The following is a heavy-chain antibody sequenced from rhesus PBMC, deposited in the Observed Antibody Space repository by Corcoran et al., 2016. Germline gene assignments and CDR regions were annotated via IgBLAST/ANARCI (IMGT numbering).Heavy chain of an antibody. CDR1: GGSISSGYYY. Sequence: QVQLQESGPAVVKPSETLSLTCAVSGGSISSGYYYWSWIRQPPGKGLEWIGYITYSGSTSSNPSLNGRFAISRDTSKNQFSLKLSSVTAADTAVYYCASQPYSGSWNYFDYWGQGVLVTVSS. J-gene: IGHJ4*01. V-gene: IGHV4-122*02. CDR3: ASQPYSGSWNYFDY. CDR2: ITYSGST. D-gene: IGHD6-25*01.